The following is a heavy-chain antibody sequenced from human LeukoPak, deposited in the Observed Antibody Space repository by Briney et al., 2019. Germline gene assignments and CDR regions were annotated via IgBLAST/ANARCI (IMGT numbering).Heavy chain of an antibody. CDR1: GGSISSSSYY. D-gene: IGHD6-6*01. Sequence: SETLSLTCTVSGGSISSSSYYWGWIRQPPGKGLEWIGSIYYSGSTYYNPSLKSRVTISVDTSKNQFSLKLNSVTAADTAVYYCARRYSSSSVRAFDIWGQGTMVTVSS. CDR3: ARRYSSSSVRAFDI. V-gene: IGHV4-39*01. J-gene: IGHJ3*02. CDR2: IYYSGST.